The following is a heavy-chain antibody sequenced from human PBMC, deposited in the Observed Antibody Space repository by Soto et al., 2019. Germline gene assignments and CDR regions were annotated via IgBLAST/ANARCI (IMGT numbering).Heavy chain of an antibody. V-gene: IGHV4-59*01. CDR1: GGSIGSFC. J-gene: IGHJ6*03. CDR2: IYYSGST. Sequence: LEILSVSCTVFGGSIGSFCWSWIRQPPGKGLEWIGYIYYSGSTNYNPSLKSRVTISVDTSKNQFSLKLSSVTAADTAVYYCATLKNYYYYMDVWGKGTTVTVSS. CDR3: ATLKNYYYYMDV.